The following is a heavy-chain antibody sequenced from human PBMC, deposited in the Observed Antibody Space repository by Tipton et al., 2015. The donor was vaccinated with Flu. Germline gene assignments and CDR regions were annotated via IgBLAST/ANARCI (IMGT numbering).Heavy chain of an antibody. V-gene: IGHV3-9*01. J-gene: IGHJ4*02. CDR2: ISWNSGSI. CDR3: AKDSGYYYDSSGYSDY. Sequence: TASGFTFDDYAMHWVRQAPGKGLEWVSGISWNSGSIGYADSVKGRFTISRDNAKNSLYLQMNSLRAEDTALYYCAKDSGYYYDSSGYSDYWGQGTLVTVSS. D-gene: IGHD3-22*01. CDR1: GFTFDDYA.